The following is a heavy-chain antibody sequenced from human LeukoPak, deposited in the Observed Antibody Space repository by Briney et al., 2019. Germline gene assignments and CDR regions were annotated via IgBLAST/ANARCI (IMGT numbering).Heavy chain of an antibody. CDR2: IRYDGSNK. V-gene: IGHV3-30*02. Sequence: GGSLRLSCAAPGFTFSSYGMHWVRQAPGKGLEWVAFIRYDGSNKYYADSVKGRFTISRDNSKNTLYLQMNSLRAEDTAVYYCAKDMMVRGVVPFDYWGQGTLVTVSS. CDR3: AKDMMVRGVVPFDY. D-gene: IGHD3-10*01. CDR1: GFTFSSYG. J-gene: IGHJ4*02.